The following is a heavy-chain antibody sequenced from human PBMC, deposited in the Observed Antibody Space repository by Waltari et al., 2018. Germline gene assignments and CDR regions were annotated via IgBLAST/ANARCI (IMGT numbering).Heavy chain of an antibody. V-gene: IGHV4-39*01. Sequence: QLQLQESGPGLVKPSETLSLTCTVPGCSISSSSYYWGWIRQPPGKGLEWIGSIYYSGSTYYNPSLKSRVTISVDTSKNQFSLKLSSVTAADTAVYYCARSSSGMYNWFDPWGQGTLVTVSS. CDR3: ARSSSGMYNWFDP. CDR2: IYYSGST. D-gene: IGHD6-13*01. CDR1: GCSISSSSYY. J-gene: IGHJ5*02.